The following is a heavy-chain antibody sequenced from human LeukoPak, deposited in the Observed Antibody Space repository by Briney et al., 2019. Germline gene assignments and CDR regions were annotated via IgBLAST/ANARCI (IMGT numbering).Heavy chain of an antibody. D-gene: IGHD6-13*01. Sequence: GGSLRLSCAASGFTFSSYSMNWVRQAPGKGLEWVSSISSSSSYIYYADSVKGRFTISRDNAKNSLSLQMNSLRGEDTAVYYCARDGGSWYPALGYWGQGTLVTVSS. J-gene: IGHJ4*02. CDR3: ARDGGSWYPALGY. CDR2: ISSSSSYI. V-gene: IGHV3-21*01. CDR1: GFTFSSYS.